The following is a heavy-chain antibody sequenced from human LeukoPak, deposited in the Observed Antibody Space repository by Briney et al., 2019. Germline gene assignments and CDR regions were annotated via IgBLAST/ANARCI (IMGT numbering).Heavy chain of an antibody. CDR2: IYYSGST. J-gene: IGHJ4*02. Sequence: PSETLSLTCTVSGGSVSSGSYHWSWIRQPPGKGLEWIGYIYYSGSTNYNPSLESRVTISVDTSKNQFSPKLSSVTAADTAVYYCARSSYSGSYGLDYWGQGTLVTVSS. CDR3: ARSSYSGSYGLDY. D-gene: IGHD1-26*01. V-gene: IGHV4-61*01. CDR1: GGSVSSGSYH.